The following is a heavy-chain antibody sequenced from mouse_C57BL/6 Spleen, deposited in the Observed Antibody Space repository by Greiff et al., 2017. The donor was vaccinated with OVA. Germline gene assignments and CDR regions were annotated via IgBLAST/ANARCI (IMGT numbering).Heavy chain of an antibody. CDR2: IDPENGDT. D-gene: IGHD1-1*01. CDR1: GFNIKDDY. J-gene: IGHJ2*01. Sequence: VQLQQSGAELVRPGASVKLSCTASGFNIKDDYMHWVKQRPEQGLEWIGWIDPENGDTEYASKFQGKATITADTSSNTAYLQLSSLTSEDTAVYYCTTRSTVVATNYFDYWGQGTTLTVSS. CDR3: TTRSTVVATNYFDY. V-gene: IGHV14-4*01.